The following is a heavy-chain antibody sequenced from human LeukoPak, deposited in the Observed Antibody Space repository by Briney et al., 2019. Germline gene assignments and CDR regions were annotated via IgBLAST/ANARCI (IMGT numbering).Heavy chain of an antibody. J-gene: IGHJ6*02. CDR1: GGSVSSGSYY. CDR3: ARAVCSTPYYDFWSGYSPSYYYYGMDV. V-gene: IGHV4-61*01. D-gene: IGHD3-3*01. Sequence: SETLFLTCTVSGGSVSSGSYYWSWIRQPPGKGLEWIGYIYYSGSTNYNPSLKSRVTISVDTSKNQFSLKLSSVTAADTAVYYCARAVCSTPYYDFWSGYSPSYYYYGMDVWGQGTTVTVSS. CDR2: IYYSGST.